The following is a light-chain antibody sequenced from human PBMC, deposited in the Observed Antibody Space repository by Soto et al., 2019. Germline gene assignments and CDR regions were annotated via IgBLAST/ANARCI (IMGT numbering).Light chain of an antibody. CDR3: CSYAGRSTYV. J-gene: IGLJ1*01. Sequence: ALTQPASVSGSPGQSITISCTGPSSDVGSYNLVSWYQQHPGEAPKLMIYEVTKRPSGVSNRFSGSKSGNTASLTISGLQAEDEADYYCCSYAGRSTYVFGTGTKVTVL. V-gene: IGLV2-23*02. CDR1: SSDVGSYNL. CDR2: EVT.